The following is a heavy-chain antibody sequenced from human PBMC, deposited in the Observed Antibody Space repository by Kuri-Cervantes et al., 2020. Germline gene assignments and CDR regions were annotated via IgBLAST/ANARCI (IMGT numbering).Heavy chain of an antibody. CDR3: VKDNRLKAWYYYSCLDV. CDR1: GFTFSSYA. D-gene: IGHD3-16*01. V-gene: IGHV3-23*01. Sequence: GESLKISCAAYGFTFSSYAMSWVRQAPGKGLEWLSAIVHSGGNTYYADSVKGRFTISRDNSKNTLYLQMNSLRSDDTAFYYCVKDNRLKAWYYYSCLDVWGVGTTVTVSS. J-gene: IGHJ6*03. CDR2: IVHSGGNT.